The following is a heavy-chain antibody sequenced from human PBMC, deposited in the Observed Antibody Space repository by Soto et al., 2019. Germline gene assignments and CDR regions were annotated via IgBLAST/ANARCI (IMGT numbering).Heavy chain of an antibody. D-gene: IGHD3-10*01. J-gene: IGHJ6*02. CDR3: ARVFTSVWFGELYYYYYGMDV. CDR1: GGSFSGYY. Sequence: ETLSLTCAVYGGSFSGYYWSWIRQPPGKGLEWIGEINHSGSTNYNPSLKSRVTISVDTSKNQFSLKLSSVTAADTAVYYCARVFTSVWFGELYYYYYGMDVWGQGTTVTAP. CDR2: INHSGST. V-gene: IGHV4-34*01.